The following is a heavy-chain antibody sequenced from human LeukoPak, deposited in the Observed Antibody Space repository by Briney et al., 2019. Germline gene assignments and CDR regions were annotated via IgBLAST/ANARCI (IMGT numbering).Heavy chain of an antibody. CDR1: GFTFSSYS. CDR3: SRSLDY. Sequence: PGGSLRLSCAASGFTFSSYSMNWVRQAPGKGLEWVANIKQDGSEEYYADSVKGRFTISRDNAKNSLYLQMNSLRAEDTAVYYCSRSLDYWGQGALVTVSS. V-gene: IGHV3-7*01. J-gene: IGHJ4*02. CDR2: IKQDGSEE.